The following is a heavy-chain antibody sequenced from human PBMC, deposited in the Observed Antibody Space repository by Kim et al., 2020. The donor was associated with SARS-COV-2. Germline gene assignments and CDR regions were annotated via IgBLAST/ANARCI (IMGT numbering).Heavy chain of an antibody. D-gene: IGHD6-13*01. J-gene: IGHJ4*02. Sequence: TNYAQKLQGRVTMTTDTSTSTAYMELRRLRSDDTAVYYCARSEMYSSNDYWGQGTLVTVSS. CDR2: T. V-gene: IGHV1-18*01. CDR3: ARSEMYSSNDY.